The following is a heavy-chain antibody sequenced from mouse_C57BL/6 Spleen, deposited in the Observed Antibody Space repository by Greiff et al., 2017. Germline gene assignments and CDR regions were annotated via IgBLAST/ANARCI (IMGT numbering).Heavy chain of an antibody. J-gene: IGHJ2*01. CDR1: GYTFTSYW. D-gene: IGHD2-1*01. Sequence: VQLQQSGAELVMPGASVKLSCKASGYTFTSYWMHWVKQRPGQGLEWIGEIDPSDSYTNYNQKFKGKSTLTVDKSSSTAYMQLRSLTSEDSAVYYCARTLYYYFDYWGKGTTLTVSS. CDR3: ARTLYYYFDY. V-gene: IGHV1-69*01. CDR2: IDPSDSYT.